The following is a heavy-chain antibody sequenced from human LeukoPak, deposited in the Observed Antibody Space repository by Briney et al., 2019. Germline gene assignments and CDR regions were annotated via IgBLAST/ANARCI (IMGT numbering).Heavy chain of an antibody. CDR3: ARAGYCGDGGCRGGSAFDV. CDR2: ISGYTGDT. V-gene: IGHV1-18*01. CDR1: GYTFPNCD. J-gene: IGHJ3*01. Sequence: AASVKVSCKTSGYTFPNCDLYWVRQAPGQRLECMGCISGYTGDTKYAQILEDRLTVTTDTSTSTAYMELRSLTYDDTAVYYCARAGYCGDGGCRGGSAFDVWGQGTMVTVSS. D-gene: IGHD2-15*01.